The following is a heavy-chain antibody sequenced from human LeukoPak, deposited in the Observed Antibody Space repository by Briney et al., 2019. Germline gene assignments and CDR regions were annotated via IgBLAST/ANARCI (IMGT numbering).Heavy chain of an antibody. Sequence: GGSLRLSCAASGFTFSSYEMNWVRQAPGKGLEWVSAISGSGGSTYYADSVKGRFTISRDNSKNTLYLQMNSLRAEDTAVYYCAKLTATVQDFDYWGQGTLVTVSS. CDR2: ISGSGGST. J-gene: IGHJ4*02. V-gene: IGHV3-23*01. D-gene: IGHD4-17*01. CDR1: GFTFSSYE. CDR3: AKLTATVQDFDY.